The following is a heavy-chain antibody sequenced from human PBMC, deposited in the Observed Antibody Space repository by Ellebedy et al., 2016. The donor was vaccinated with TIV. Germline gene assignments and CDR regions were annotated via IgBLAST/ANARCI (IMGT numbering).Heavy chain of an antibody. D-gene: IGHD3-10*01. J-gene: IGHJ4*02. Sequence: GESLKISCAASGFTFTSYAMHWVRQAPGKGLEWVAVISYDGSSKYYADSVKGRFTISRDNAKHSLYLQMNSLRAEDTAVYYCARLVSYSGSGSPLDYWGQGSLVTVSS. CDR1: GFTFTSYA. CDR3: ARLVSYSGSGSPLDY. V-gene: IGHV3-30-3*01. CDR2: ISYDGSSK.